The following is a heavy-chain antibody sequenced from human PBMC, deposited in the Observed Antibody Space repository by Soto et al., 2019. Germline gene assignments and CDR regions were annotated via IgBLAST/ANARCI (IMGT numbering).Heavy chain of an antibody. V-gene: IGHV1-18*01. Sequence: GASVKVSCKASGYTFTSYGISWVRQAPGQGLEWMGWISAYNGNTNYAQKLQGRVTMTTDTSTSTAYMELRSLRSDDTAVYYCARDSASHSSGWTSGYWGQGTLVTVS. D-gene: IGHD6-19*01. J-gene: IGHJ4*02. CDR1: GYTFTSYG. CDR2: ISAYNGNT. CDR3: ARDSASHSSGWTSGY.